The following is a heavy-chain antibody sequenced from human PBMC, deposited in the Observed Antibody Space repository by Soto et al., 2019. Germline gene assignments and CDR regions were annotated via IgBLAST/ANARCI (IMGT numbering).Heavy chain of an antibody. Sequence: QVQLQQSGPGLVKPSQTLSLTCAISGDSVSSNSAGWNWIRQSPSRGLEWLGRTYYRSKWYNDYAVSVKSRITINPDTSKNQFSLQLNSVTPEDTAVYYCARADIVVVPAATYYYYYYMDVWGKGTTVTVSS. CDR3: ARADIVVVPAATYYYYYYMDV. J-gene: IGHJ6*03. CDR1: GDSVSSNSAG. V-gene: IGHV6-1*01. D-gene: IGHD2-2*01. CDR2: TYYRSKWYN.